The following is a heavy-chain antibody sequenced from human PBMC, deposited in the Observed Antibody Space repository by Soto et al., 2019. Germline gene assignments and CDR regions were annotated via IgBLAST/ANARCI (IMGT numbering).Heavy chain of an antibody. Sequence: GWSLRLSCAASGFTFSDYAMTWVRQAPGKGLEWVSGISGGDGNTYYADSVKGRFTISRDSSKTTVSLQMNSLKAEDTAIYYCARYTHCRSVTCYYYYIDVRGKGTTVXVSS. V-gene: IGHV3-23*01. CDR3: ARYTHCRSVTCYYYYIDV. CDR2: ISGGDGNT. J-gene: IGHJ6*03. CDR1: GFTFSDYA. D-gene: IGHD2-2*01.